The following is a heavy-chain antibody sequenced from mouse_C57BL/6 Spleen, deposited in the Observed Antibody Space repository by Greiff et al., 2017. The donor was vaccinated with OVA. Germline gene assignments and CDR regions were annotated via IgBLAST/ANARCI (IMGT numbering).Heavy chain of an antibody. CDR2: ISNGGGST. Sequence: EVKLVESGGGLVQPGGSLKLSCAASGFTFSDYYMYWVRQTPEKRLEWVAYISNGGGSTYYPDTVKGRFTISRDNAKNTLYLQMSRLKSEDTAMYYCARHDGYGYFDYWGQGTTLTVSS. J-gene: IGHJ2*01. D-gene: IGHD2-3*01. V-gene: IGHV5-12*01. CDR3: ARHDGYGYFDY. CDR1: GFTFSDYY.